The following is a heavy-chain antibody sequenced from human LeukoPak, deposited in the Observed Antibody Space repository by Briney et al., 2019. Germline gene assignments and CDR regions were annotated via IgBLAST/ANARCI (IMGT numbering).Heavy chain of an antibody. J-gene: IGHJ4*02. Sequence: HAGGSLRLSCAASGFTFSSYAMSWVRQAPGKGLEWVSAITNSGGTTYYADSVYGRFTISRDNSKNTLYLQMNSLRAEDTAVYYCAKDPPHVSWLFDYWGQGTLVTVSS. CDR1: GFTFSSYA. D-gene: IGHD3-16*01. CDR2: ITNSGGTT. V-gene: IGHV3-23*01. CDR3: AKDPPHVSWLFDY.